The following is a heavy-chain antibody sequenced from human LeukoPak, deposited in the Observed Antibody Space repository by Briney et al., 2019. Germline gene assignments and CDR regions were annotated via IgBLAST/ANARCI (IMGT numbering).Heavy chain of an antibody. Sequence: PGGSLRLSCAASGFTVSSNYMSWVRQAPGQGLEWVSVIYSGGSSYYADSVKGRFTISRDNSKNTLYLQMNSLRAEDTAVYYCARGLTYYYYDSSGYSDYWGQGTLVTVSS. CDR2: IYSGGSS. CDR3: ARGLTYYYYDSSGYSDY. V-gene: IGHV3-66*01. J-gene: IGHJ4*02. D-gene: IGHD3-22*01. CDR1: GFTVSSNY.